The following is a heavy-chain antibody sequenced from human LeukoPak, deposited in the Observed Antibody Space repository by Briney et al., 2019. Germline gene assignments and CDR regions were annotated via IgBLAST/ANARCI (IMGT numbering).Heavy chain of an antibody. CDR2: IYSGGST. Sequence: QPGGSLRLSCAASGFTVSSNYMSWVRQAPGKGLEWVSVIYSGGSTYYADSVKGRSTISRDNSKSTLYIQMNSLRAEDTAVYYCARAKPKNMVRGLIMRRESRYYFDYWGQGTLVTVSS. V-gene: IGHV3-53*01. CDR3: ARAKPKNMVRGLIMRRESRYYFDY. CDR1: GFTVSSNY. D-gene: IGHD3-10*01. J-gene: IGHJ4*02.